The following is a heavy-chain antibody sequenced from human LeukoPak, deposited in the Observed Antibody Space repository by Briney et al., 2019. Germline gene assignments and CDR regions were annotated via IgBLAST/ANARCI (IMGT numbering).Heavy chain of an antibody. CDR1: GGSISSYY. CDR3: ARHSGSSPHYFDY. J-gene: IGHJ4*02. Sequence: NTSETLSLTCTVSGGSISSYYWSWLRQPPGKGLEWIGFIYYSGSTHYKSSLKSRVTISVDTSKNQFSLRLTSVTAADTAVYYCARHSGSSPHYFDYWGQGTLVTVSS. V-gene: IGHV4-59*08. D-gene: IGHD1-26*01. CDR2: IYYSGST.